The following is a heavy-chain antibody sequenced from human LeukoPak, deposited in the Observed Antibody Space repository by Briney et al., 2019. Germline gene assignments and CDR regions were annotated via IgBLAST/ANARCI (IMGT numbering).Heavy chain of an antibody. CDR2: IYYSGST. CDR1: GGSISSSRYF. V-gene: IGHV4-39*01. Sequence: PSETLSLTCTVSGGSISSSRYFWGWIRQPPGKGLEWIGSIYYSGSTYYNPSLKSRVTISVDTSKNQFSLKLSSVTAADTAVYYCARHRHDFWSGYYAFDIWGQGTMVTVSS. J-gene: IGHJ3*02. CDR3: ARHRHDFWSGYYAFDI. D-gene: IGHD3-3*01.